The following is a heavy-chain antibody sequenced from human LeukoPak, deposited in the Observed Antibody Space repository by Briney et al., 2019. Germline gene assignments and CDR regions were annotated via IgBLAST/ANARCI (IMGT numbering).Heavy chain of an antibody. V-gene: IGHV3-7*05. CDR1: GFTFSSYW. D-gene: IGHD5-12*01. J-gene: IGHJ4*02. CDR3: AREGSGYDDRLFDY. Sequence: PGGSLRLSCAASGFTFSSYWMSWVRQAPGKGLEWVANIKQDGSEKYYVDSVKGRFTISRDNAKNSLYLQMNSLRAEDTAVYYCAREGSGYDDRLFDYWGPGTLVTVSS. CDR2: IKQDGSEK.